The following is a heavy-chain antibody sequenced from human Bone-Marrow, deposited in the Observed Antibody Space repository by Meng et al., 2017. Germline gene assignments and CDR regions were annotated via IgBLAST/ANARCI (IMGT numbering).Heavy chain of an antibody. J-gene: IGHJ4*02. CDR1: GGSISSSSYY. CDR3: ARGYCSTTSCYNRYFDY. D-gene: IGHD2-2*02. V-gene: IGHV4-39*01. Sequence: QLQLQESGPGLVKPSETLSLTCTVSGGSISSSSYYWGWIRQPPGKGLGWSGSIYYTGSTYYNPALKSRVPISLDTSKNQFSLNLSSVTAADTAVYYCARGYCSTTSCYNRYFDYWGLGTLVTVSS. CDR2: IYYTGST.